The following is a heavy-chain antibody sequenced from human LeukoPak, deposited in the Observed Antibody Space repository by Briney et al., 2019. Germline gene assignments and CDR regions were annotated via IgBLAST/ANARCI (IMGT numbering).Heavy chain of an antibody. Sequence: AETLSLTCTVSGGSISSYYWSWIRQPPGKGLEWVGYIYTSGSNNYNLSLKRRVTISVDTSKNQFSLKLSSVTAADTAVYYCARVSNYYYYMDVWGKGTTVTVSS. CDR1: GGSISSYY. J-gene: IGHJ6*03. CDR3: ARVSNYYYYMDV. D-gene: IGHD4-11*01. V-gene: IGHV4-4*09. CDR2: IYTSGSN.